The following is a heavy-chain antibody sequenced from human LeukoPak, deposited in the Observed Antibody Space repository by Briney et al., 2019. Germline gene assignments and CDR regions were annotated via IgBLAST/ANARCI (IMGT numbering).Heavy chain of an antibody. D-gene: IGHD6-19*01. J-gene: IGHJ6*02. CDR3: ARDKASALIAEAGSRGDYYGMDV. CDR2: IIPILGIA. V-gene: IGHV1-69*04. CDR1: GGTFSSYA. Sequence: KVSCKASGGTFSSYAISWVRQAPGQGLEWMGRIIPILGIANYAQKFQGRVTITADKSTSTAYMELSSLRSEDTAVYYCARDKASALIAEAGSRGDYYGMDVWGQGTTVTVSS.